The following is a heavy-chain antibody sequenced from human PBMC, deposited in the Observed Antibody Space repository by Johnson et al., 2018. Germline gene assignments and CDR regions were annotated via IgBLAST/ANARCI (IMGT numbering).Heavy chain of an antibody. CDR3: ASDPYYYDNSGFFYYYMDV. D-gene: IGHD3-22*01. V-gene: IGHV3-11*04. CDR1: GFTFSDYY. Sequence: QVQLVQSGGGLVKPGGSLRLSCAASGFTFSDYYMTWIRQAPGKGLEWVSYISSSSSTIYYADSVKGRFTISRDNAKNSLFLQMNSLRAEDTAVYYCASDPYYYDNSGFFYYYMDVWGKGTTVTVSS. J-gene: IGHJ6*03. CDR2: ISSSSSTI.